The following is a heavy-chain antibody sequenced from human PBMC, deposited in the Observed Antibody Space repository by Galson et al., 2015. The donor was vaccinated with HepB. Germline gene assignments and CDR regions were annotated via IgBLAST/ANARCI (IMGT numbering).Heavy chain of an antibody. V-gene: IGHV3-30*04. D-gene: IGHD6-13*01. CDR3: ARGPYSSSKYYGMDV. Sequence: SLRLSCAASGFTFSSYAMHWVRQAPGKGLEWVAVISYDGSNKYYADSVKGRFTISRDNSKNTLYLQMNSLRAEDTAVYYCARGPYSSSKYYGMDVWGQGTTVTVSS. CDR1: GFTFSSYA. J-gene: IGHJ6*02. CDR2: ISYDGSNK.